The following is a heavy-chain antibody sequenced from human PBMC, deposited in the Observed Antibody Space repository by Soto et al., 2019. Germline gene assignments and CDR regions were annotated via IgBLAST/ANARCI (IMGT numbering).Heavy chain of an antibody. V-gene: IGHV4-59*01. J-gene: IGHJ4*02. CDR3: ARASRNYFAY. CDR2: IYHSGST. Sequence: TSETLSLTCTVSGGSISDYYWSWIRQSPGKGLEWIGYIYHSGSTYYNPSLKSRVTISLDASKTQFSLKLSSLTTADTAVYYCARASRNYFAYWGQGALVTVSS. CDR1: GGSISDYY.